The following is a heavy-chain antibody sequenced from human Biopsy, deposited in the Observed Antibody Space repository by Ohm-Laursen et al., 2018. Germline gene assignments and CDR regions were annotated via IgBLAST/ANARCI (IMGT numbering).Heavy chain of an antibody. Sequence: SDTLSLTRTASGDSLSSYYWSWIRQTPGKGLEWIGEINHSGRTNYNPSLKSRVTISVDTSKNQFSLKVRSVTAADTAVYYCVRGVDYYDPYHYYALDVWGQGTTVTVSS. J-gene: IGHJ6*02. CDR1: GDSLSSYY. CDR2: INHSGRT. D-gene: IGHD3-22*01. V-gene: IGHV4-34*01. CDR3: VRGVDYYDPYHYYALDV.